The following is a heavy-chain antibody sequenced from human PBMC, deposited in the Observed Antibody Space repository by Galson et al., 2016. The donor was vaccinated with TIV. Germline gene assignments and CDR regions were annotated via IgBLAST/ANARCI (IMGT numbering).Heavy chain of an antibody. CDR1: GFTFSDYY. V-gene: IGHV3-11*05. CDR3: ARDGRCLDWVTWFDP. D-gene: IGHD3-3*01. Sequence: SLRLSCAASGFTFSDYYMSWIRQAPGKGLEWLTHISSSGTYMNYAASVKGRFTVSRDNAKKSGYLQMDSLRADDTAIYYCARDGRCLDWVTWFDPRDQGTLVTVSS. CDR2: ISSSGTYM. J-gene: IGHJ5*02.